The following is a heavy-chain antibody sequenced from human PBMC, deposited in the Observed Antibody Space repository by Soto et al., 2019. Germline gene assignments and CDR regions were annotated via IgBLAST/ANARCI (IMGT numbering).Heavy chain of an antibody. CDR1: GYTFTSYD. D-gene: IGHD3-9*01. CDR3: ARGVYDILTGLWDP. V-gene: IGHV1-8*01. Sequence: ASVKVSCKASGYTFTSYDINWVRKATGQGLEWMGWMNPNSGNTGYAQKFQGRVTMTRNTSISTAYMELSSLRSEDTAVYYCARGVYDILTGLWDPWGQGTLVTVSS. CDR2: MNPNSGNT. J-gene: IGHJ5*02.